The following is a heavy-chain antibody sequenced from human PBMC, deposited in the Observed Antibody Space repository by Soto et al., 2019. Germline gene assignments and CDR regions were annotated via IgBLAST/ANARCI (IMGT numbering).Heavy chain of an antibody. CDR1: GYTFTTYY. CDR2: INPRGGST. D-gene: IGHD3-10*01. J-gene: IGHJ3*02. CDR3: ARSFGSGTYHDAFDI. V-gene: IGHV1-46*01. Sequence: ASVKVSFKASGYTFTTYYMHWVRQAPGQGLEWMGIINPRGGSTTYAQKFQGRVTMTRDTSTSTVYMELSSLRSEDTAAYFCARSFGSGTYHDAFDIWGQGTMVTVSS.